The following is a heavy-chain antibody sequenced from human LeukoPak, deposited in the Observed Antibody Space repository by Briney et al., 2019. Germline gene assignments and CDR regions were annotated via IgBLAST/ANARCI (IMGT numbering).Heavy chain of an antibody. CDR1: GGSVSSGSYY. CDR3: ARGPWFGETTFDY. D-gene: IGHD3-10*01. J-gene: IGHJ4*02. CDR2: IYYSGST. V-gene: IGHV4-61*01. Sequence: PSETLSLTCTVSGGSVSSGSYYWSWIRQPPGKGLEWIGYIYYSGSTNYNPSLKSRVTISVDTSKNRFSLKLSSVTAADTAVYYCARGPWFGETTFDYWGQGTLVTVSS.